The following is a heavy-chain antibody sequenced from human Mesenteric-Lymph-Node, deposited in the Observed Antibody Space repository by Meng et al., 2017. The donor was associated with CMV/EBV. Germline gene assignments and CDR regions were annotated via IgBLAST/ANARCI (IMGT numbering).Heavy chain of an antibody. CDR2: INPSGGST. V-gene: IGHV1-46*01. D-gene: IGHD2-2*01. CDR3: ARDTGSTSSYYYYYGMDV. Sequence: ASVKVSCKASGYTFTSYYMHWVRQAPGQGLEWMGIINPSGGSTSYAQKFQGRVTMTRDTSTSTVYIELSSLRSEDTAVYYCARDTGSTSSYYYYYGMDVWGQGTTVTVSS. J-gene: IGHJ6*02. CDR1: GYTFTSYY.